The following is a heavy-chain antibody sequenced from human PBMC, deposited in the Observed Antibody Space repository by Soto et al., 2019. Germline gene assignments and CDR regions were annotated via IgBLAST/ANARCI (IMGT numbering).Heavy chain of an antibody. CDR3: ARSAIAAAGTYFQH. CDR1: GFTFSSYG. CDR2: IWYDGSNK. Sequence: GESLKISCAASGFTFSSYGMHWVRQAPGKGLEWVAVIWYDGSNKYYADSVKGRFTISRDNSKNTLYLQMNSLRAEDTAVYYCARSAIAAAGTYFQHWGQGTLVTVSS. J-gene: IGHJ1*01. V-gene: IGHV3-33*08. D-gene: IGHD6-13*01.